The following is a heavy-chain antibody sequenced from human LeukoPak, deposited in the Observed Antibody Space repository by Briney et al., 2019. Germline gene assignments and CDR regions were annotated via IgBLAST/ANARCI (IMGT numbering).Heavy chain of an antibody. CDR2: ISAYNGNT. CDR3: ARMVKEDYYYYGMDV. CDR1: GYTFTSYG. D-gene: IGHD5-18*01. Sequence: GASVKVSCTASGYTFTSYGISWVRQAPGQGLEWMGWISAYNGNTNYAQKLQGRVTMTTDTSTSTAYMELRSLRSDDTAVYYCARMVKEDYYYYGMDVWGQGTTVTVSS. V-gene: IGHV1-18*01. J-gene: IGHJ6*02.